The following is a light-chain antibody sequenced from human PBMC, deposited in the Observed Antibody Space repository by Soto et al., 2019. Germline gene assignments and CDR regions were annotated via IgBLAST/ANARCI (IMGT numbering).Light chain of an antibody. Sequence: QSARTQPASVSGSPGQSITISCTGTSSDVGAYNYVSWYQQYPGKAPKLMIYDVSNRPSGVSNRFSGSKSGNTASLTISGLQAEDEADYYCTSYTSSSTPVVFGGGTQLTVL. CDR2: DVS. CDR3: TSYTSSSTPVV. CDR1: SSDVGAYNY. J-gene: IGLJ2*01. V-gene: IGLV2-14*01.